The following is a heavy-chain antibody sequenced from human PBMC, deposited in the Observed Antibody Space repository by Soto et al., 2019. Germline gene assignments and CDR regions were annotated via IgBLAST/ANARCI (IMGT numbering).Heavy chain of an antibody. CDR2: IRSKAYGGTT. Sequence: PGGSLRLSCTASGFTLGDYAMSWARRAPGKGLEGVGFIRSKAYGGTTEYAASVKGRFTISRDDSKSIAYLQMNSLKTEDTAVYYCTTSGDYDILTGYYPRGFYYYGMDVWGQGTTVTVSS. D-gene: IGHD3-9*01. V-gene: IGHV3-49*04. CDR1: GFTLGDYA. CDR3: TTSGDYDILTGYYPRGFYYYGMDV. J-gene: IGHJ6*02.